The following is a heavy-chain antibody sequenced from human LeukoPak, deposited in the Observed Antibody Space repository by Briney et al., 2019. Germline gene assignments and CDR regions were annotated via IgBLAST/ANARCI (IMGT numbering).Heavy chain of an antibody. D-gene: IGHD1-1*01. CDR1: GYTFSDYY. CDR2: INPEVGGR. J-gene: IGHJ3*02. V-gene: IGHV1-2*02. Sequence: ASVKVSCKASGYTFSDYYMHWVRQAPGQGLEWMGWINPEVGGRKCAEKFQGRVTMTWDTSISTAYIDLSRLTSDDTAVYYCARDPPRTTAFDIWGQGTVLTVSS. CDR3: ARDPPRTTAFDI.